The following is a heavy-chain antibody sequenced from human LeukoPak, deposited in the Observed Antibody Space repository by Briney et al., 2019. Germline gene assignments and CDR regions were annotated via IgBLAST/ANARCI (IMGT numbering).Heavy chain of an antibody. CDR3: ARDGGYSGYDADC. Sequence: PGRSLRLSCAASGFTFSSYAMHWVRQAPGKGLEWVAVISYDGSSKYYADSVKGRFTISRDNSKNTLYLQMNSLRAEDTAVYYCARDGGYSGYDADCWGQGTLVTVSS. D-gene: IGHD5-12*01. V-gene: IGHV3-30-3*01. CDR1: GFTFSSYA. CDR2: ISYDGSSK. J-gene: IGHJ4*02.